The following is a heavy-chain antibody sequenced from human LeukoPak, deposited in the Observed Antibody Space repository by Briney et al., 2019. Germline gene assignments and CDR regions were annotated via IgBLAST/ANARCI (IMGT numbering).Heavy chain of an antibody. V-gene: IGHV1-3*01. CDR1: GYIFTDYA. D-gene: IGHD4-17*01. CDR3: ARARWTSTVTTYYLDF. J-gene: IGHJ4*02. CDR2: INAGNGKT. Sequence: AASVRVSCKACGYIFTDYAIQWVRQAPGQGLEGMGWINAGNGKTKYSEKFQGRVTITRDTSASTAYMELSGPRSDDTAVYYCARARWTSTVTTYYLDFWGQGTLVTVSS.